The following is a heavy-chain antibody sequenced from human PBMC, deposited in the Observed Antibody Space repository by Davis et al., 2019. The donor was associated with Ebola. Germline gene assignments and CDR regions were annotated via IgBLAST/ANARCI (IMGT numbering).Heavy chain of an antibody. D-gene: IGHD4-23*01. CDR2: ISAYNGNT. Sequence: ASVKVSCKASGYTFTSYGISWVRQAPGQGLEWMGWISAYNGNTNYAQKLQGRVTMTTDTSTSTAYMALRSLRSDDTAVYYCARDVTTVVPFDYWGQGTLVTVSS. J-gene: IGHJ4*02. CDR3: ARDVTTVVPFDY. V-gene: IGHV1-18*01. CDR1: GYTFTSYG.